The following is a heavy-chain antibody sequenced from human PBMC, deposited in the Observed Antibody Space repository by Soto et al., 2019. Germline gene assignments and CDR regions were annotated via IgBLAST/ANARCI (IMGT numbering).Heavy chain of an antibody. CDR2: ISYDGSNK. J-gene: IGHJ4*02. Sequence: QVQLVESGGGVVQPGRSLRLSCAASGFTFSRYAMHWVRQATCKGLEWVAVISYDGSNKYYADSVKGRFTISRDNSKNTLYLQMNSLRAEDTAVYYCAKGYSYSVCDYWGQGTLVTVSS. CDR1: GFTFSRYA. CDR3: AKGYSYSVCDY. D-gene: IGHD5-18*01. V-gene: IGHV3-30*18.